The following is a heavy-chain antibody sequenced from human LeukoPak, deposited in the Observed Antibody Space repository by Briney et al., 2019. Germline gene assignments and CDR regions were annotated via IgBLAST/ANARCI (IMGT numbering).Heavy chain of an antibody. Sequence: SQTLSLTCAISGDSVSSNSAAWNWIRQSPSRGLEWLGRTYYRSKWYNDYAVSVKSRITINPDTSKNQFSLKLSSVTAADTAAYYCARLPLAAAGRGYYYYYGMDVWGQGTTVTVSS. D-gene: IGHD6-13*01. CDR3: ARLPLAAAGRGYYYYYGMDV. V-gene: IGHV6-1*01. CDR1: GDSVSSNSAA. J-gene: IGHJ6*02. CDR2: TYYRSKWYN.